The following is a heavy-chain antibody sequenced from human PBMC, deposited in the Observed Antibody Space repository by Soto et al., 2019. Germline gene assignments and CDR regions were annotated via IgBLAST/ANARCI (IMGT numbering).Heavy chain of an antibody. CDR3: AKVLADYYDSSGPIDY. CDR1: GFPFSSFI. Sequence: EVQLLESGGGLVQPGGSLRLSGAASGFPFSSFIMSWGRQAPGRGLEWVSAISGRGGSTYYGDPVKGRFTSSRDNSNDTLDPPLNRLRAEDTAVYYCAKVLADYYDSSGPIDYWGQGTLVTVSS. D-gene: IGHD3-22*01. V-gene: IGHV3-23*01. CDR2: ISGRGGST. J-gene: IGHJ4*02.